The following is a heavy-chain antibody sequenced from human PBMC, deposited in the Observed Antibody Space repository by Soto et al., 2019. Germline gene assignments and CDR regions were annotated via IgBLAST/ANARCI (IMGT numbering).Heavy chain of an antibody. CDR1: GFTFSSYA. CDR3: VQGGYYDSSGYNYGMDV. CDR2: ISYDGSNK. J-gene: IGHJ6*02. V-gene: IGHV3-30*04. Sequence: PGGSLRLSCAASGFTFSSYAMHWVRQAPGKGLEWVAVISYDGSNKYYADSVKGRFTISRDNSKNTLYLQMNSLRAEDTAVYYCVQGGYYDSSGYNYGMDVWGQGTTVTVSS. D-gene: IGHD3-22*01.